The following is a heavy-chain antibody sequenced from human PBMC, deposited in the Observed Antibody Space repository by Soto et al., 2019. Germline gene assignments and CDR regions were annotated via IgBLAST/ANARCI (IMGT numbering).Heavy chain of an antibody. Sequence: SVKVSCKASGGTFSSYAISWVRQAPGQGLEWMGGIIPIFGTANYAQKFQGRATITADESTSTAYMELSSLRSEDTAVYYCARDHGIAAAGLNYYYYGMDVWGQGTTVTVYS. CDR1: GGTFSSYA. CDR2: IIPIFGTA. CDR3: ARDHGIAAAGLNYYYYGMDV. J-gene: IGHJ6*02. V-gene: IGHV1-69*13. D-gene: IGHD6-13*01.